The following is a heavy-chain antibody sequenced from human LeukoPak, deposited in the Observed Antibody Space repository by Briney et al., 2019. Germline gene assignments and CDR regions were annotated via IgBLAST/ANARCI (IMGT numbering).Heavy chain of an antibody. CDR2: MKQDGSEK. D-gene: IGHD6-13*01. J-gene: IGHJ4*02. CDR3: ARAGQQLVQARFDS. V-gene: IGHV3-7*01. Sequence: PGGSLRLSCVASGFTFSSYWMSWVRQAPGKGLEWVANMKQDGSEKYYVDSVKGRFTISRDNAKNSLYLQMNSLRAEDTAVYHCARAGQQLVQARFDSWGQGTLVTVSS. CDR1: GFTFSSYW.